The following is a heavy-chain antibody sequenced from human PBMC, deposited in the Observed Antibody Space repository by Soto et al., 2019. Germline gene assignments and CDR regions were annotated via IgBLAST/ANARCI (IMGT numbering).Heavy chain of an antibody. Sequence: PGGSLRLSCAASGFTFNTAWLNWLRQAPGKGLEGVGRIKSKSKDGTIEYNAPVKDKFTNSNDDSKTTMNQQMNSLKTEDSGVYYCVRMGFSGGGYLSYYYYGMDIWGQGT. D-gene: IGHD5-12*01. CDR1: GFTFNTAW. J-gene: IGHJ6*02. CDR3: VRMGFSGGGYLSYYYYGMDI. CDR2: IKSKSKDGTI. V-gene: IGHV3-15*07.